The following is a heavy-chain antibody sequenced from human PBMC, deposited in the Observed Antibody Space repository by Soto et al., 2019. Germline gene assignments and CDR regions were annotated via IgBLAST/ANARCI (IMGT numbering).Heavy chain of an antibody. CDR3: ARAGCDGGRCYTLVGLRYGMDV. D-gene: IGHD2-15*01. CDR1: GFTFSSYA. CDR2: ISYDGSNK. Sequence: QVQLVESGGGVVQPGRSLRLSCAASGFTFSSYAMYWVRQAPGKGLEWVAVISYDGSNKYYADSVKGRFTISRDNSKNTLYLQMNSLRAEDTAVYYCARAGCDGGRCYTLVGLRYGMDVWGQGTTVTASS. J-gene: IGHJ6*02. V-gene: IGHV3-30-3*01.